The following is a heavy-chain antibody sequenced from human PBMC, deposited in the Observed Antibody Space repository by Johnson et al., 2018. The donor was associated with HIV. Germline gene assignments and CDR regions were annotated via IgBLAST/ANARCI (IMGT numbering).Heavy chain of an antibody. Sequence: VQLVESGGGLVQPGGSLRLSCAASGFTLSNAWMSWVRQAPGKGLEWVGRIKSKTDGGTTDYAAPMKGRFTISRDDSKNTLQLQMNSLKIEDTAVYYCTDYNCWTKLAFDIWGQGTMVTVSS. J-gene: IGHJ3*02. CDR1: GFTLSNAW. CDR3: TDYNCWTKLAFDI. D-gene: IGHD5-24*01. CDR2: IKSKTDGGTT. V-gene: IGHV3-15*01.